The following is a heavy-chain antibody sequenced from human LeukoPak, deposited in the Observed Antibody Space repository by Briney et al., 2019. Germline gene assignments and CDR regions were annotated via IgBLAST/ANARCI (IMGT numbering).Heavy chain of an antibody. CDR3: AKDRLQVETAQFVD. V-gene: IGHV3-23*01. CDR2: LSGGADRT. J-gene: IGHJ4*02. D-gene: IGHD5-12*01. CDR1: GFTFSNYV. Sequence: NPGGSLRLSCAASGFTFSNYVRSWVRQTPGKGLEWVSSLSGGADRTYYADSVKGRFTISRDNSKNTLYLQMNSLRAEDAAVYYCAKDRLQVETAQFVDWGQGTLVTVSS.